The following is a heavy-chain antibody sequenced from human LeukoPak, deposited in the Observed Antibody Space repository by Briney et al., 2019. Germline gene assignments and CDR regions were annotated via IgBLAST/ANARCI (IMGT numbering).Heavy chain of an antibody. D-gene: IGHD4-11*01. CDR1: GYSFTNYW. CDR2: IYPGDSDT. CDR3: ARRGYSNYAPFDY. J-gene: IGHJ4*02. Sequence: GESLKISCKGSGYSFTNYWIGWVRQMPGRGLEWMGIIYPGDSDTTYSPSFQGQVTISADKSITTAYLQWSSLKASDTAMYYCARRGYSNYAPFDYWGQGTLVTVSS. V-gene: IGHV5-51*01.